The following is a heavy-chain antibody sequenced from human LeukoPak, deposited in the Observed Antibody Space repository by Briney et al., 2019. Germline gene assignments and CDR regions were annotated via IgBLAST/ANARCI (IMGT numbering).Heavy chain of an antibody. D-gene: IGHD5-18*01. CDR3: AKALRGYGNWFDP. V-gene: IGHV3-23*01. Sequence: PGGSLRLSCAAFGFTFSSYAMSWVRQAPGKGLEWVSAISGSGGSTYYADSVKGRFTISRANSKNTLYLQMNSLRAEDTAVYYCAKALRGYGNWFDPWGEGTLITVSS. J-gene: IGHJ5*02. CDR2: ISGSGGST. CDR1: GFTFSSYA.